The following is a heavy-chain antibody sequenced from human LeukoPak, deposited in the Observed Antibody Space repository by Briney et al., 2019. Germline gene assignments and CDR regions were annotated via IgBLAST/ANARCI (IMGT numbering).Heavy chain of an antibody. CDR1: GGSISSYY. CDR2: IYYSVST. D-gene: IGHD4-17*01. Sequence: SETLSLTCTVSGGSISSYYWSWIRQPPGKGLECIGYIYYSVSTNYNPSLKSRVTISVDTYKNRFSLKLSSVTAADTAVYYCARVGLYGDYATWGQGTLVTVSS. CDR3: ARVGLYGDYAT. V-gene: IGHV4-59*01. J-gene: IGHJ4*02.